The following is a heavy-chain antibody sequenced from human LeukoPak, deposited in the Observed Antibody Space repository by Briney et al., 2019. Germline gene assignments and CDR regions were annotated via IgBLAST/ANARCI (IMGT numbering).Heavy chain of an antibody. CDR3: AMGPYYYDSSGYYY. Sequence: GGSLRLSCAASGFTSSSYSMNWVRQAPGKGLVWVSRINSDGSSTSYADSVKGRSTISRDNAKNTLYLQMNSLRAEDTAVYYCAMGPYYYDSSGYYYWGQGTLVTVSS. CDR1: GFTSSSYS. V-gene: IGHV3-74*01. CDR2: INSDGSST. D-gene: IGHD3-22*01. J-gene: IGHJ4*02.